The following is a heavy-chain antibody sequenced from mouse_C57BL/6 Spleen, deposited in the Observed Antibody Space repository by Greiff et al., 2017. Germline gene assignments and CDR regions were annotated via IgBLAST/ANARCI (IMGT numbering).Heavy chain of an antibody. V-gene: IGHV1-76*01. CDR1: GYAFTDYY. Sequence: VQLQQSGAELVRPGASVKLSCKASGYAFTDYYINWVKQRPGQGLEWIARIYPGGGHTYYNAKFKGKATLTAEQSSSPAYMQLSSLTSEDSAVYFCASGDYDSWYFDVWGTGTTVTVSS. CDR2: IYPGGGHT. D-gene: IGHD2-4*01. CDR3: ASGDYDSWYFDV. J-gene: IGHJ1*03.